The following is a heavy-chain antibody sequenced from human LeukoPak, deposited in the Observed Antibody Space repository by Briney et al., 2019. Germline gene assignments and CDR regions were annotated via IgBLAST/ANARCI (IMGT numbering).Heavy chain of an antibody. Sequence: SVTVSCXASGGTFSSYAISWVRQAPGQGLEWMGRIIPIFDTANYAQKFQGRVTITTDETTSTAYMELSSLRSEDTAVYYCAREGAASTVTGQGLFDYWGQGTLVTVSS. D-gene: IGHD4-17*01. CDR3: AREGAASTVTGQGLFDY. CDR1: GGTFSSYA. J-gene: IGHJ4*02. V-gene: IGHV1-69*05. CDR2: IIPIFDTA.